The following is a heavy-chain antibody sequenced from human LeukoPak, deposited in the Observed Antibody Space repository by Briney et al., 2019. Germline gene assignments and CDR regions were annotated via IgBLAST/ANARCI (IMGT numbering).Heavy chain of an antibody. Sequence: SETLSLTCTVSGYSISSGYYWSWIRQPPGKWLEWIGEISHSGSTNYNPSLKSRVTISVDTSKNQFSLKLSSVTAADTAVYYCARRLYSSSWYGSRNRPYNWFDPWGQGTLVTVSS. V-gene: IGHV4-38-2*02. D-gene: IGHD6-13*01. CDR1: GYSISSGYY. J-gene: IGHJ5*02. CDR3: ARRLYSSSWYGSRNRPYNWFDP. CDR2: ISHSGST.